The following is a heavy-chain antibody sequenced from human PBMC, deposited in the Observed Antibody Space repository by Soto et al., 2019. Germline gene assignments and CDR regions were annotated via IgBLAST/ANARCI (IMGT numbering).Heavy chain of an antibody. CDR1: EFVFSTYS. CDR3: ARPAGRVDYFDY. CDR2: ISSSSSTI. V-gene: IGHV3-48*02. J-gene: IGHJ4*02. Sequence: EMQLVESGGGLVQPGGSMRLSCAASEFVFSTYSMNWVRQAPGKGLEWVSYISSSSSTIYYADSVQGRFTISRDNAKNSLYLQVNSLRDEDTAVYYCARPAGRVDYFDYWGQGTLVTVSS. D-gene: IGHD2-15*01.